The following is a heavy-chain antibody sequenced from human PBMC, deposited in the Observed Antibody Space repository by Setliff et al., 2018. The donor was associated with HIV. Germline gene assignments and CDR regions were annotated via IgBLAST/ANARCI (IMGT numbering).Heavy chain of an antibody. CDR1: GGSISSSISY. D-gene: IGHD3-10*01. CDR3: ARHQYYDSGSPNWFDP. Sequence: SETLSLTCIVYGGSISSSISYWGWRRQPPGKGLEWIMSLYQSRTTYYKQYLKIRVTISVYTSKNQFSLTLSSVTAADTAVYYCARHQYYDSGSPNWFDPWGQGTLVTVSS. V-gene: IGHV4-39*01. J-gene: IGHJ5*02. CDR2: LYQSRTT.